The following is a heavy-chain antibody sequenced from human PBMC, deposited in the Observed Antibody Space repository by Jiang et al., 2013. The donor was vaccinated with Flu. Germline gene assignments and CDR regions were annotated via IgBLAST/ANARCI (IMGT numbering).Heavy chain of an antibody. V-gene: IGHV3-30-3*01. CDR2: ISYDGNRK. J-gene: IGHJ6*02. CDR1: GFIFSGHA. Sequence: GKSLRLSCAASGFIFSGHAMHWVRQAPGKGLEWVALISYDGNRKFYADSVKGRFTISRDNSENTLFLQMSSLRGEDTALYYCARAAERFHYNYLDVWGQGTTVTVSS. D-gene: IGHD1-1*01. CDR3: ARAAERFHYNYLDV.